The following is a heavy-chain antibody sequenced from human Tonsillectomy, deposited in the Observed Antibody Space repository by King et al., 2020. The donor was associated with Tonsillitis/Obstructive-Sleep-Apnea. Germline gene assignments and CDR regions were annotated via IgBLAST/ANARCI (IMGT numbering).Heavy chain of an antibody. Sequence: VQLQESGPGLVKPSQTLSLTCTVSGDSISSGGYYWSWIRQHPGKGLEWIGYIYCSGSTYYNPSLESRLTISLDTSKNQFSLKLSSVTAADTAVYYCARELPYCTNGVCSGHNWFDPWGQGALVTVSS. V-gene: IGHV4-31*03. J-gene: IGHJ5*02. D-gene: IGHD2-8*01. CDR2: IYCSGST. CDR3: ARELPYCTNGVCSGHNWFDP. CDR1: GDSISSGGYY.